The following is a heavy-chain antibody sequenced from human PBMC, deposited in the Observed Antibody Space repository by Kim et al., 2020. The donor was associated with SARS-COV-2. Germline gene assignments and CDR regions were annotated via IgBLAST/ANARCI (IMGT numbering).Heavy chain of an antibody. V-gene: IGHV4-61*07. J-gene: IGHJ6*02. Sequence: YTPSLKRRVTIALDTSKNQFSLKLSSVTAADTAVYYCARPPPSRYQPMDVWGQGTTVTVSS. D-gene: IGHD2-2*01. CDR3: ARPPPSRYQPMDV.